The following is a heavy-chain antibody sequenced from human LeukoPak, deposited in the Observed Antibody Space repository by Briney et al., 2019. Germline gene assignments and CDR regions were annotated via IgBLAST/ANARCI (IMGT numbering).Heavy chain of an antibody. CDR1: GFTFDHYT. J-gene: IGHJ4*02. CDR2: ITWDGRNT. Sequence: GGSLRLSCAASGFTFDHYTMHWVRQAPGKGLEWVSLITWDGRNTYYADSVKGRFTISRDNSKNTLYLQMNSLRAEDTAVYYCARDPNGPDGDGYKYDLGYWGQGTLVTVSS. V-gene: IGHV3-43*01. D-gene: IGHD5-24*01. CDR3: ARDPNGPDGDGYKYDLGY.